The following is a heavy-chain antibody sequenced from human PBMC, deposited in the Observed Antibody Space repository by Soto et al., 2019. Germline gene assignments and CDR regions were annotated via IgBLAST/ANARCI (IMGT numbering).Heavy chain of an antibody. CDR2: ISNDGSNY. CDR3: ARGTTLAIFDYGMDV. Sequence: QVQLVESGGGVVQPGRSLRLSCAASGFTFTSYAMHWVRQAPGKGLEWVAVISNDGSNYYYADSVRGRFTISRDNTKNTLFLQMCSLRGEDSGVYYCARGTTLAIFDYGMDVWCQGTTVTVSS. D-gene: IGHD3-3*01. V-gene: IGHV3-30-3*01. CDR1: GFTFTSYA. J-gene: IGHJ6*02.